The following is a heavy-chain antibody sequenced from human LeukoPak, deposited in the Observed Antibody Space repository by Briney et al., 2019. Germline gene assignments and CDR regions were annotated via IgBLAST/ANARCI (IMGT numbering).Heavy chain of an antibody. V-gene: IGHV4-31*03. CDR2: IYYTGST. J-gene: IGHJ4*02. Sequence: SETLSLTCTVSGGSVSSGGYYWVWIRQGPGKGLEWIGYIYYTGSTSYTPSLKSRLTIAIDTSKNQFYLKLSTVTAADTAVYYCATHAPSYYDTSPYFPTHSFDYWGQGILVTVSS. CDR1: GGSVSSGGYY. CDR3: ATHAPSYYDTSPYFPTHSFDY. D-gene: IGHD3-22*01.